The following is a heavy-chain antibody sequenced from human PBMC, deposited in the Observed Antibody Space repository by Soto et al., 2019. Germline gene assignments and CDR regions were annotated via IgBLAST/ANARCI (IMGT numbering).Heavy chain of an antibody. CDR2: ISYDGSNK. D-gene: IGHD6-19*01. CDR3: ARDLEADSSGWYGSYYYGMDV. CDR1: GFTFSSYA. V-gene: IGHV3-30-3*01. Sequence: GGSLRLSCAASGFTFSSYAMHWVRQAPGKGLEWVAVISYDGSNKYYADSVKGRFTISRDNSKNTLYLQMNSLRAEDTAVYYCARDLEADSSGWYGSYYYGMDVWGQGTTVTVSS. J-gene: IGHJ6*02.